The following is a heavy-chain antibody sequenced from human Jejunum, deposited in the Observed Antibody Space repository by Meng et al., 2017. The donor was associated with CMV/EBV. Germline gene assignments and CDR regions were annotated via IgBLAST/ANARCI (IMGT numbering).Heavy chain of an antibody. D-gene: IGHD3-22*01. CDR2: INGDGSTT. V-gene: IGHV3-74*01. CDR1: GFTFSSNW. Sequence: EVQLVESGGNLVQPGGSLRRSCAASGFTFSSNWMHWVRQAPGKGLVWVSRINGDGSTTNYADSVKGRFTISRDIAKNILYLQMNSLRADDTALYYCARAGGYYDTSGLDYWGQGPLVTVSS. CDR3: ARAGGYYDTSGLDY. J-gene: IGHJ4*02.